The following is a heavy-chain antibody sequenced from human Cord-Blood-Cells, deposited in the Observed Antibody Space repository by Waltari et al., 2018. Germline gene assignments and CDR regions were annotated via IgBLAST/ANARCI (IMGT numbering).Heavy chain of an antibody. V-gene: IGHV3-33*01. CDR3: ARGTNCDY. CDR2: IWYDGRNK. J-gene: IGHJ4*02. CDR1: GFTFSSYG. Sequence: QVQLVESGGGVVQPGRSLRLSCAASGFTFSSYGRHWVREAPGKGREWVAVIWYDGRNKYYADSVKGRFTISRDKSKNTLYLQMNSLRAEDTAVYYCARGTNCDYWGQGTLVTVSS.